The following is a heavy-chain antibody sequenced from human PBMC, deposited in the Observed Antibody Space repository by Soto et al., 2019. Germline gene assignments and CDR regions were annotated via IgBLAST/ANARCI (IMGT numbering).Heavy chain of an antibody. Sequence: PGGSLRLSCSASGFPFSSYCMHWVRPAPGKGLEWVAVISYDGSNKYYADSVKGRFTISRDNSKNTLYLQMNSLRAEDTVVYYCAKGERYCSGGSCYGLAYYYYGMDVWGQGTTVTVSS. J-gene: IGHJ6*02. CDR3: AKGERYCSGGSCYGLAYYYYGMDV. V-gene: IGHV3-30*18. CDR2: ISYDGSNK. CDR1: GFPFSSYC. D-gene: IGHD2-15*01.